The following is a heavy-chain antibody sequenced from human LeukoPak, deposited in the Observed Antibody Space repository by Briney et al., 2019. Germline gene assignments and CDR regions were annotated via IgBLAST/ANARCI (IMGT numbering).Heavy chain of an antibody. Sequence: GGSLRLSCAASGFTFSSYSMNWVRQAPGKGLDWVSYISSSSSTIYYADSVKGRFTISRDNAKNSLYLQMNSLRAEDTAVYYCARRGGYYDSSGYSYYFDYWGQGTLVTVSS. CDR2: ISSSSSTI. J-gene: IGHJ4*02. D-gene: IGHD3-22*01. V-gene: IGHV3-48*01. CDR3: ARRGGYYDSSGYSYYFDY. CDR1: GFTFSSYS.